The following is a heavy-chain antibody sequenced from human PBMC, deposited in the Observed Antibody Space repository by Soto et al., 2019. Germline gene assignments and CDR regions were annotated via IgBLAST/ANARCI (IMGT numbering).Heavy chain of an antibody. D-gene: IGHD3-16*02. V-gene: IGHV4-30-2*01. CDR3: ARGYVWGSYRYRGLGYDAFDI. J-gene: IGHJ3*02. CDR2: IYHSGST. CDR1: GGSISSGGYS. Sequence: QLQLQESGSGLVKPSQTLSLTCAVSGGSISSGGYSWSWIRQPPGKGLEWIGYIYHSGSTYYNPSLKSRVTISVDRSKNQFSLKLSSVTAADTAVYYCARGYVWGSYRYRGLGYDAFDIWGQGTMVTVSS.